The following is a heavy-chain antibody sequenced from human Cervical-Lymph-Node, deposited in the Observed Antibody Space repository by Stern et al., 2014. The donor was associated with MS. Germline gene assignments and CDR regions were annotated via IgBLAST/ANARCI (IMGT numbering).Heavy chain of an antibody. V-gene: IGHV2-70*04. CDR1: GFSLNTPGTR. CDR2: IDWDDEK. Sequence: QITLKESGPALVKPTQTLTVTCSFSGFSLNTPGTRVTWIRQPPGKALEWLGGIDWDDEKFYRTSLKTRLTISKDISENQVVLTLTNIDPDDTATYYCARSLAGVFDYWGQGTLVTVSS. J-gene: IGHJ4*02. CDR3: ARSLAGVFDY.